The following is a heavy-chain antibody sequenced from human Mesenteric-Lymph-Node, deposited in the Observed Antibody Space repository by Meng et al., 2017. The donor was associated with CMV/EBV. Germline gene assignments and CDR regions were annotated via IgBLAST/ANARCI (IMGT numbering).Heavy chain of an antibody. CDR2: IKQDADEK. J-gene: IGHJ4*02. Sequence: GGSLRLSCAASGFSFSSYWMTWVRQAPEKGLEWVANIKQDADEKYYVDSVMGRFTISRDNARNSLFLQMNSLRAEDTAIYYCARNGRVATTNPFDYWGQGTPVTVSS. V-gene: IGHV3-7*01. CDR1: GFSFSSYW. CDR3: ARNGRVATTNPFDY. D-gene: IGHD5-12*01.